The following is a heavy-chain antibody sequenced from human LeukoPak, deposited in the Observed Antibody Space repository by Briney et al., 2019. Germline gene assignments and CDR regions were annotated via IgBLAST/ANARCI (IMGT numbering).Heavy chain of an antibody. CDR1: GGSISSSSYY. J-gene: IGHJ4*02. CDR2: INYNGNT. D-gene: IGHD1-1*01. Sequence: SSETLSLTCTVSGGSISSSSYYWGWIRQPPGKGLEWIGTINYNGNTDYTPSFKSRVTISADTSKNQFSLKLTSVTAADTAVYYCARREVGTMSDYWGQGILVTVSS. CDR3: ARREVGTMSDY. V-gene: IGHV4-39*01.